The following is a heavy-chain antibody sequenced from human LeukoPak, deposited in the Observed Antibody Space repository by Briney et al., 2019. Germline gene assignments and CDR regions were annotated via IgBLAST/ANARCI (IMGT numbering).Heavy chain of an antibody. D-gene: IGHD3-10*01. CDR1: GFTFSTYS. V-gene: IGHV3-7*03. J-gene: IGHJ4*02. CDR2: IKQDGSEK. CDR3: AKAYGSGSYYAYFDY. Sequence: PGGSLRLSCAASGFTFSTYSMSWVRQAPGKGLEWVANIKQDGSEKYYVDSVKGRFTISRDNAKNSLYLQMNSLRAEDTALYYCAKAYGSGSYYAYFDYWGQGTLVTVSS.